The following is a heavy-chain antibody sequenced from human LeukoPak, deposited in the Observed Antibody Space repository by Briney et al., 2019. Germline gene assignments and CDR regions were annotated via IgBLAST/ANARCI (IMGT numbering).Heavy chain of an antibody. J-gene: IGHJ5*02. CDR3: SRVGGLGTA. V-gene: IGHV3-30*04. CDR1: GFTFSNYA. CDR2: ISFDGTNK. Sequence: GGSLRLSCAASGFTFSNYAMHWVRQAPGEGLEWVADISFDGTNKYYTDSVKGRFSISRDNSKNTLYLQMNSLRVEDTAVYYCSRVGGLGTAWGQGTLVTVSS. D-gene: IGHD3/OR15-3a*01.